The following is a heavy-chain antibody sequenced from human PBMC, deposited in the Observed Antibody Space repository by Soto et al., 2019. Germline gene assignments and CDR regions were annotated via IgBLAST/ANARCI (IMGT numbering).Heavy chain of an antibody. CDR2: IYYSGST. V-gene: IGHV4-39*01. J-gene: IGHJ6*02. CDR1: GGSLSSSSCY. D-gene: IGHD2-2*01. Sequence: SETLSLTCTVSGGSLSSSSCYWGWLRQPPGKGMEWSGRIYYSGSTHYNPSLKSRVTISVDTSKNQSTLKLSSVTAADTAVYYCARQSPYQLLLRGYYYYGMDVWGQGTTVTVSS. CDR3: ARQSPYQLLLRGYYYYGMDV.